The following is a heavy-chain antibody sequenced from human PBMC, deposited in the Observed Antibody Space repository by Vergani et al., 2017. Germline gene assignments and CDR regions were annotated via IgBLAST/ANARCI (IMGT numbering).Heavy chain of an antibody. CDR1: GFTFSNFA. Sequence: EVQLLESGGGLVQPGGSLRLSCAASGFTFSNFAMSWVRQAPGKGRGWVASIGLSGSDIYYADVVKGRFTISRDNSKNTVSVQMNTLRAEDTAIYYCVKGFPLMDYLYHYMDVWGKGTTVTVSS. J-gene: IGHJ6*03. D-gene: IGHD2-8*01. V-gene: IGHV3-23*01. CDR2: IGLSGSDI. CDR3: VKGFPLMDYLYHYMDV.